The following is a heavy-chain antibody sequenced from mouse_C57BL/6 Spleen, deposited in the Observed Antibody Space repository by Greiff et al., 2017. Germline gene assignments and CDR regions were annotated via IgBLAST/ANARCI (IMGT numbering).Heavy chain of an antibody. J-gene: IGHJ2*01. D-gene: IGHD2-4*01. Sequence: VQLQQPGPELVKPGASVKISCKASGYTFTDYYMNWVKQSHGKSLEWIGDINPNNGGTSYNQKFKGKATLTVDKSSSTAYMELRSLTSEDSAVYYCAIYYEGYWGQGTTLTVSS. CDR2: INPNNGGT. V-gene: IGHV1-26*01. CDR3: AIYYEGY. CDR1: GYTFTDYY.